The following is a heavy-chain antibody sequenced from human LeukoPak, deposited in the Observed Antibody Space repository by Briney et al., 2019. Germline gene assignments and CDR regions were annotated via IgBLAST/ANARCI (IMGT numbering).Heavy chain of an antibody. D-gene: IGHD3-22*01. V-gene: IGHV4-39*01. J-gene: IGHJ4*02. CDR3: ARGRYYDSSGDNY. Sequence: PSETLSLTCTVSGGSIENSSYYWSWIRQPPGKGLEWIGSIYYSGSTYYNPSLKSRVTISVDTSKNQLSLKLGSVTAADTAVYYCARGRYYDSSGDNYWGQGTLVTVSS. CDR1: GGSIENSSYY. CDR2: IYYSGST.